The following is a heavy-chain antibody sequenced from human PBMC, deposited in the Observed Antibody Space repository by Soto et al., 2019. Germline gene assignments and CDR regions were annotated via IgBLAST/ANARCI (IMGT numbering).Heavy chain of an antibody. D-gene: IGHD3-22*01. CDR2: IIPISETT. Sequence: SVKVSCKASGGTFSSLDINWVRQAPGQGLEWMGGIIPISETTNYAQIFQGRVGIVADISTSTAYMELSRLRSEDTAVYYCARALLSHSYDSGGYDSYFHAMDVWGQGTPVTVS. CDR3: ARALLSHSYDSGGYDSYFHAMDV. CDR1: GGTFSSLD. J-gene: IGHJ6*02. V-gene: IGHV1-69*06.